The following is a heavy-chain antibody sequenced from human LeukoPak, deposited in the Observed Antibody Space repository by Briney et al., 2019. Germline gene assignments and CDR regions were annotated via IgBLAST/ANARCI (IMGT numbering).Heavy chain of an antibody. Sequence: PGGSLRLSCAASGFTFSDDAMCWVCHAAGAGLEWVAGINNSGRRTYDTDSVKGRFTITRDDSKKTVYLQMKTLTAEDTAIYFCARHDSFIPYWGQGTLVTVSS. CDR2: INNSGRRT. CDR3: ARHDSFIPY. J-gene: IGHJ4*02. D-gene: IGHD5-18*01. CDR1: GFTFSDDA. V-gene: IGHV3-23*01.